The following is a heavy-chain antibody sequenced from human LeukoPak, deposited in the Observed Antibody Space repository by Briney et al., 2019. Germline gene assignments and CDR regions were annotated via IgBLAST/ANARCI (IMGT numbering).Heavy chain of an antibody. Sequence: GRSLRLSCAASGFTFSSYGMHWARQAPGKGLEWVAVISYDGSNKYYADSVKGRFTISRDNSKNTLYLQMNSLRAEDTAVYYCAKDSYYDSSGYYSVFDYWGQGTLVTVSS. CDR1: GFTFSSYG. CDR3: AKDSYYDSSGYYSVFDY. V-gene: IGHV3-30*18. J-gene: IGHJ4*02. CDR2: ISYDGSNK. D-gene: IGHD3-22*01.